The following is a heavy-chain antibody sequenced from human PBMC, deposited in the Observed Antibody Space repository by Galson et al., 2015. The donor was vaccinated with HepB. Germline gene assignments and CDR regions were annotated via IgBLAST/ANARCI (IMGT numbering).Heavy chain of an antibody. V-gene: IGHV3-11*06. J-gene: IGHJ6*02. D-gene: IGHD6-13*01. CDR3: ARVYSSSSFYYYYGMDV. Sequence: SLRLSCAASGFTFSDYYMSWIRQAPGKGLEWVSSISSSSSYIYYADSVKGRFTISRDNAKNSLYLQMNSLRAEDTAVYYCARVYSSSSFYYYYGMDVWGQGTTVTASS. CDR1: GFTFSDYY. CDR2: ISSSSSYI.